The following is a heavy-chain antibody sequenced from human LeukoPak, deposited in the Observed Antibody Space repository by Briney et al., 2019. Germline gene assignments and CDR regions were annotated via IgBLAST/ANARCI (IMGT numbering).Heavy chain of an antibody. D-gene: IGHD2-2*02. Sequence: GGSLRLSCAASGFTFSSYWMSWVRQAPGKGLEWVANIKQDGSGKYYVDSVKGRFTISRDNAKNSLYLQMNSLRAEDTAVYYCARETLYCSSTSCYKYYYYYGMDVWGQGTTVTVSS. CDR3: ARETLYCSSTSCYKYYYYYGMDV. CDR2: IKQDGSGK. CDR1: GFTFSSYW. V-gene: IGHV3-7*01. J-gene: IGHJ6*02.